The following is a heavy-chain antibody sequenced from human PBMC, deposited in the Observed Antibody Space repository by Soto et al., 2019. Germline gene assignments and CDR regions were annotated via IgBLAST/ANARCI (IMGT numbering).Heavy chain of an antibody. CDR2: IYSGGST. CDR3: ARGGVRGNYYYYGMDV. Sequence: GSLRLSCAASGFTVSSNYMSWVRQAPGKGLEWVSVIYSGGSTYYADSVKGRFTISRENSKNTLYLQMNSLRAEDTAVYYCARGGVRGNYYYYGMDVWGQGTTVTVSS. J-gene: IGHJ6*02. CDR1: GFTVSSNY. D-gene: IGHD3-10*01. V-gene: IGHV3-66*01.